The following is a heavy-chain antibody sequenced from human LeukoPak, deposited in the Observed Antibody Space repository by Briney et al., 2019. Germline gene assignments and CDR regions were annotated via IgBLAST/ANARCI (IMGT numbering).Heavy chain of an antibody. CDR2: IRYDGINE. CDR1: GFTFSSYG. D-gene: IGHD3-3*01. J-gene: IGHJ4*02. V-gene: IGHV3-30*02. Sequence: GGSLRLSCAASGFTFSSYGMHWVRQAPGKGLEWVSYIRYDGINEYYADSVRGRFTISRDISKKTLYLQMNSLRAEDTAVYYCAKDRGVFGVAYSLDYWGQGSLVTVSS. CDR3: AKDRGVFGVAYSLDY.